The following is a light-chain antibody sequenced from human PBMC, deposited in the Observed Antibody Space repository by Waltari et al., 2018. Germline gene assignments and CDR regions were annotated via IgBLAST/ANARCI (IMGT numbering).Light chain of an antibody. V-gene: IGLV2-14*01. J-gene: IGLJ2*01. Sequence: QSALTQPASVSGSPGQAIIISCTGTGSDVGGYDYVSWYQQYPGKAPRLIIYDVYNRPSVVSNRFSGSTSDNTASLTISGLQAEDASVYYCSSYTSSGVVFGGGTKLTVL. CDR3: SSYTSSGVV. CDR2: DVY. CDR1: GSDVGGYDY.